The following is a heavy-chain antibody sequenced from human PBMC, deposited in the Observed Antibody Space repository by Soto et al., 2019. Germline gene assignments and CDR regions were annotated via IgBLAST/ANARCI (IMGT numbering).Heavy chain of an antibody. V-gene: IGHV4-4*07. CDR2: IYATGTT. D-gene: IGHD1-1*01. CDR1: GASISGFY. J-gene: IGHJ5*01. CDR3: VRDGTRALRDWFDS. Sequence: SETLSLTCTVSGASISGFYWSWVRKSAGKGLEWIGRIYATGTTDYNPSLKSRVMMSVDTSKKQFSLKLRSVTAADTAVYYCVRDGTRALRDWFDSWGQGISVTVSS.